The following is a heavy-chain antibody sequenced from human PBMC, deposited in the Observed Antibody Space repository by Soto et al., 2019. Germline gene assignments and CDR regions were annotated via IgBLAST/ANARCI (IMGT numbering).Heavy chain of an antibody. CDR1: GYTFTSYY. CDR2: INPSGGST. Sequence: ASVKVSCKASGYTFTSYYMHWVRQAPGQGLEWMGKINPSGGSTSYAQKFQGRVTITRDTSASTAYMELSSLRSEDTAVYYCARGWGYYYDSSGYPRQYWFDPWGQGTLVTVSS. D-gene: IGHD3-22*01. V-gene: IGHV1-46*01. CDR3: ARGWGYYYDSSGYPRQYWFDP. J-gene: IGHJ5*02.